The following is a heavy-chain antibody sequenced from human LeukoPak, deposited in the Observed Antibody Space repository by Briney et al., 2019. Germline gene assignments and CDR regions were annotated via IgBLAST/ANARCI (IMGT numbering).Heavy chain of an antibody. CDR3: ASYGSGSYTYYFDY. CDR1: GFTFSSYS. D-gene: IGHD3-10*01. CDR2: ISSSSSYI. Sequence: SGGSLRLSCAASGFTFSSYSMNWVRQAPGKGLEWVSSISSSSSYIYYADSVKGRFTISRDNAKNSLYLQMNSLRAEDTAVYYCASYGSGSYTYYFDYWGQGTLVTVSS. J-gene: IGHJ4*02. V-gene: IGHV3-21*01.